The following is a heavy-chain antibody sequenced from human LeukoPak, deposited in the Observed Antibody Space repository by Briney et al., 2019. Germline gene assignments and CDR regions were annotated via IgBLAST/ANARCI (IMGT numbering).Heavy chain of an antibody. J-gene: IGHJ4*02. V-gene: IGHV1-18*01. D-gene: IGHD2-2*01. CDR2: ISAYSGNT. CDR3: ARDAYIVVVPAAPLDY. CDR1: GYTFTSYG. Sequence: GASVKVSCKASGYTFTSYGISWVRQAPGQGLEWMGWISAYSGNTNYAQKLQGRVTMTTDTSTSTAYMELRSLRSGDTAVYYCARDAYIVVVPAAPLDYWGQGTLVTVSS.